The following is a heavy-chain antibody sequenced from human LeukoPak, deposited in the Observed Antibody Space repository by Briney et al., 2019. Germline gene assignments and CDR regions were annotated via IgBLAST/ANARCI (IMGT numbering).Heavy chain of an antibody. CDR3: ARKLLRYFDWLPRINYFDY. D-gene: IGHD3-9*01. Sequence: SETLSLTCAVYGGSFSGYYWSWIRQPPGKGLEWIGEINHSGSTNYNPSLKSRVTISVDTSKNQFSLKLSSVTAADTAVYYCARKLLRYFDWLPRINYFDYWGQGTLVTVSS. CDR2: INHSGST. V-gene: IGHV4-34*01. CDR1: GGSFSGYY. J-gene: IGHJ4*02.